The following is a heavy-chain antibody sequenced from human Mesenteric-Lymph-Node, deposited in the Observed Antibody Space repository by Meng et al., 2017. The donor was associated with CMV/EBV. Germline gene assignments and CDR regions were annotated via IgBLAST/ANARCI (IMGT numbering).Heavy chain of an antibody. CDR2: MSYSGST. V-gene: IGHV4-59*13. CDR1: GGSFSSYP. Sequence: QGQLQEVGPGLVKPSETLSLICTVSGGSFSSYPWSWIRQPPGKGLEWVGYMSYSGSTNYNPSLKGRITMSLDTSKNQFSLELSSVTAADTAVYYCGRDNWGSIDYWGQGTLVTVSS. D-gene: IGHD7-27*01. CDR3: GRDNWGSIDY. J-gene: IGHJ4*02.